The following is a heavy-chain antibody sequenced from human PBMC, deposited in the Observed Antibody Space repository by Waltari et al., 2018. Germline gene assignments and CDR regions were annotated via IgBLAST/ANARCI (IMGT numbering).Heavy chain of an antibody. CDR2: ISGSGGST. V-gene: IGHV3-23*04. Sequence: EVQLVESGGGLVQPGGSLRLSCAASGFTFSSYAMSWVRQAPGKGLEWVSAISGSGGSTYYADSVKGRFTISRDNSKNTLYLQMNSLRAEDTAVYYCAKDKGSTYYDFWSGYPYYFDYWGQGTLVTVSS. CDR3: AKDKGSTYYDFWSGYPYYFDY. D-gene: IGHD3-3*01. J-gene: IGHJ4*02. CDR1: GFTFSSYA.